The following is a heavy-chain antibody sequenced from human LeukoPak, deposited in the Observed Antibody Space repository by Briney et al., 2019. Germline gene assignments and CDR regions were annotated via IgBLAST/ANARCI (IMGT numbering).Heavy chain of an antibody. CDR2: LYQSGNT. Sequence: SETLSLTCSVSGGSISSSGYYWGWLRQPPGKGLERIGSLYQSGNTYYNPSLKSRVTISPDMSKNQFSLTLSSVTAADTAVYYCARDGYNYGLDRFDYWGHGTLVTVSS. V-gene: IGHV4-39*07. CDR1: GGSISSSGYY. D-gene: IGHD5-18*01. J-gene: IGHJ4*01. CDR3: ARDGYNYGLDRFDY.